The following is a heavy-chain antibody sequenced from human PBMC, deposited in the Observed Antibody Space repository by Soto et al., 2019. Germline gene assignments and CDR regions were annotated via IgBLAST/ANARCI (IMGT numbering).Heavy chain of an antibody. CDR1: GGSIISYY. CDR3: GSVFEY. J-gene: IGHJ4*01. Sequence: SETLSLTCTVSGGSIISYYWSWIRQPPGKGLEWIGYIYYSGSTSYADSVKGRFTISRDNAKNMVYLEMNSLRVEDTAVYYCGSVFEYWGHGTLVTVSS. CDR2: IYYSGST. V-gene: IGHV4-59*12.